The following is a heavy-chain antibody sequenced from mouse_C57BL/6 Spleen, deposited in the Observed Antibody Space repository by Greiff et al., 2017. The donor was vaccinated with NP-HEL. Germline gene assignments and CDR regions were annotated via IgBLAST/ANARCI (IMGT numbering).Heavy chain of an antibody. V-gene: IGHV1-64*01. D-gene: IGHD1-1*01. Sequence: QVQLKQPGAELVKPGASVKLSCKASGYTFTSYWMHWVKQRPGQGLEWIGMIHPNSGSTNYNEKFKSKATLTVDKSSSTAYMQLSSLTSEDSAVYYCARRGVYLYAMDYWGQGTSVTVSS. CDR2: IHPNSGST. CDR3: ARRGVYLYAMDY. CDR1: GYTFTSYW. J-gene: IGHJ4*01.